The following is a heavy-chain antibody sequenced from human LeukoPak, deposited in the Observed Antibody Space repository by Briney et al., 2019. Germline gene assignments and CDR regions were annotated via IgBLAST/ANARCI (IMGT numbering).Heavy chain of an antibody. J-gene: IGHJ4*02. Sequence: GGSLRLSCAASGFTISSYWMSWVRQAPGKGLEWVANIKQDGSEKYYVDSVKGRFTISRDNAKNSLYLQMNSLRAEDTAVYYCARAYGSGSYSLSPDYWGQGTLVTVSS. D-gene: IGHD3-10*01. CDR3: ARAYGSGSYSLSPDY. CDR2: IKQDGSEK. V-gene: IGHV3-7*04. CDR1: GFTISSYW.